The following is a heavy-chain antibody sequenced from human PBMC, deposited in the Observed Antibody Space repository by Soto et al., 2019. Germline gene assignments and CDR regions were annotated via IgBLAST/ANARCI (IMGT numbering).Heavy chain of an antibody. V-gene: IGHV4-39*01. CDR2: IYYSGST. J-gene: IGHJ4*02. Sequence: QLQLQESGPGLAKPSETLSLICTVSGGSISSTSYYWGWIRQPPGKGREWIGNIYYSGSTSYNSSLKSRVTISVDASKNQFSLKLSSVTAADTALYYCARLTVSRGFAYWGQGTLVSVSS. CDR3: ARLTVSRGFAY. CDR1: GGSISSTSYY. D-gene: IGHD4-17*01.